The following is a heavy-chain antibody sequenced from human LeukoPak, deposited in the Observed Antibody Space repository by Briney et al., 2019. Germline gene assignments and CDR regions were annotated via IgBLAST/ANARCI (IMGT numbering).Heavy chain of an antibody. CDR2: ISGDSA. CDR3: AKDAFCSGGYCYSAFDY. Sequence: TGGSLRLSCSASGFSFSTYAMSWARQAPGKGLEWDSTISGDSAYYADSVKGRFTISRDSSKSILYLQMNSLRVEDTAVYFCAKDAFCSGGYCYSAFDYWGQGTLVTVSS. CDR1: GFSFSTYA. D-gene: IGHD2-15*01. V-gene: IGHV3-23*01. J-gene: IGHJ4*02.